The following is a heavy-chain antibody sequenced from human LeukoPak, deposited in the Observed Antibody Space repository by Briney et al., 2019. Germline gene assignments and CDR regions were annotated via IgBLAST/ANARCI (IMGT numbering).Heavy chain of an antibody. D-gene: IGHD2-15*01. V-gene: IGHV4-34*01. CDR3: ARGPRYCSGGSRYSDSHGYFQH. J-gene: IGHJ1*01. Sequence: SETLSLTYAVYGGSFSGYYWSWIRQPPGKGLEWIGEINHSGSTNYNPSLKSRVTISVDTSKNQFSLKLSSVTAADTAVYYCARGPRYCSGGSRYSDSHGYFQHWGQGTLVTVSS. CDR2: INHSGST. CDR1: GGSFSGYY.